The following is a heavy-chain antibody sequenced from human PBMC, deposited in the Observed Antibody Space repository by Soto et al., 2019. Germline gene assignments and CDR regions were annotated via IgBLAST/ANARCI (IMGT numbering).Heavy chain of an antibody. CDR1: GFTFSNAW. V-gene: IGHV3-15*07. J-gene: IGHJ6*02. CDR2: IKSKTDGGTT. Sequence: PGGSLRLSCAASGFTFSNAWMNWVRQAPGKGLEWVGRIKSKTDGGTTDYAAPVKGRFTISRDDSKNTLYLQMNSLKTEDTAVYYCTTLSITIFGVVIMDVWGQGTTVTVSS. D-gene: IGHD3-3*01. CDR3: TTLSITIFGVVIMDV.